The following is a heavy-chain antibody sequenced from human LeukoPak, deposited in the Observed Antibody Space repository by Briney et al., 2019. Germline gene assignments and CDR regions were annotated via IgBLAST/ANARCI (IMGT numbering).Heavy chain of an antibody. CDR2: IGGDGLTT. D-gene: IGHD1-26*01. Sequence: GGSLRLSCAASGFTFGSYSMHWVRQAPGKGPEFVSVIGGDGLTTFYADSVKDRFTISRDNSKSTLYLEMCSLRAEDMAVYYCAREGGGSGLWYYDLWGRGTLVTVSS. J-gene: IGHJ2*01. V-gene: IGHV3-64*02. CDR3: AREGGGSGLWYYDL. CDR1: GFTFGSYS.